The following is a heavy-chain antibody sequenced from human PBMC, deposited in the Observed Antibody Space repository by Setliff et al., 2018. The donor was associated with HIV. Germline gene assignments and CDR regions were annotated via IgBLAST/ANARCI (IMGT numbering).Heavy chain of an antibody. CDR3: ATIRAYYYDSSGQEYFQY. Sequence: ASVKVSCKASGYTFVDFYIHWVRQAPGKGLEWMGGFDPEDGETVYAQKLQGRVTMTEDTSTDTAYMELSSLRSEDTAMYYCATIRAYYYDSSGQEYFQYWGHGTLVTVSS. D-gene: IGHD3-22*01. V-gene: IGHV1-24*01. J-gene: IGHJ1*01. CDR2: FDPEDGET. CDR1: GYTFVDFY.